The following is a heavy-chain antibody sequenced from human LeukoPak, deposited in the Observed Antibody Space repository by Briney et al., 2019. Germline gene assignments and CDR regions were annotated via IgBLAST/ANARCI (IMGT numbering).Heavy chain of an antibody. CDR3: ARVVPAATGGYFDY. CDR2: ISSSGSPI. V-gene: IGHV3-48*03. J-gene: IGHJ4*02. CDR1: GFTFSSYE. Sequence: PGGSLRLSCAASGFTFSSYEMNWVRQAPGKGLEWVSYISSSGSPIYYADSVKGRFTISRDNAKNSLYLQMNSLRAEDTAVYYCARVVPAATGGYFDYWGQGTLVTVSS. D-gene: IGHD2-2*01.